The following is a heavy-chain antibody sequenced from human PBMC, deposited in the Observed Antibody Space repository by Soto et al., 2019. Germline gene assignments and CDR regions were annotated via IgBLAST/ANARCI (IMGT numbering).Heavy chain of an antibody. Sequence: SETLSLTCTVSGGSISSSSYYWGWIRQPPGKGLEWIGSIYYSGSTYYNPSLKSRVTISVDTSKNQFSLKLSSVTAADTAVYYCASNYVVVISTGTYFDYWGQGTLVTVSS. CDR2: IYYSGST. CDR1: GGSISSSSYY. V-gene: IGHV4-39*01. J-gene: IGHJ4*02. CDR3: ASNYVVVISTGTYFDY. D-gene: IGHD3-22*01.